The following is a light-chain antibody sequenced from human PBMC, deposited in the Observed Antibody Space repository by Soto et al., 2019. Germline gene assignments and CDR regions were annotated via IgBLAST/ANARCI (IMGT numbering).Light chain of an antibody. V-gene: IGKV3-20*01. J-gene: IGKJ4*01. CDR2: GAS. CDR3: QQYGSSPLT. Sequence: EIVLTQSPGTLSLSPGERATLSCRASQSVSSSYLAWYQHKPGQAPRLLIYGASSRATGIPDRFSGSGSGTDFTLTISRVEPEDFAVFYCQQYGSSPLTVGGGTKVDIK. CDR1: QSVSSSY.